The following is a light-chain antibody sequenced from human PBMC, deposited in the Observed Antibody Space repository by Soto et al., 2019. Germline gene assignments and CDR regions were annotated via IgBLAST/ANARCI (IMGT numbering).Light chain of an antibody. V-gene: IGKV1-8*01. CDR1: QSISSY. CDR3: LQHNSYPLT. J-gene: IGKJ5*01. Sequence: AIRSTQSPSSFSASTGDRVTITCRASQSISSYLAWYQQKPGTAPKLLIYAASSLQSGVPSRFSGSGSGTEFTLTINSLQPEDFATYYCLQHNSYPLTFGQGTRLEIK. CDR2: AAS.